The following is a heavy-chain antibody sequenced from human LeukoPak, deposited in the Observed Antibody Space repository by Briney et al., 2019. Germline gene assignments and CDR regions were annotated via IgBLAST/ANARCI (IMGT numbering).Heavy chain of an antibody. D-gene: IGHD3-10*02. CDR1: GFTFSSYS. V-gene: IGHV3-21*01. Sequence: SGGSLRLSCAASGFTFSSYSMNWVRQAPGKGLEWVSSISSSSSYIYYADSVKGQFTISRDNGKNSLYLQMNSLRAEDTAVYYCARVSMLFSYYYYMDVWGKGTTVTVSS. J-gene: IGHJ6*03. CDR3: ARVSMLFSYYYYMDV. CDR2: ISSSSSYI.